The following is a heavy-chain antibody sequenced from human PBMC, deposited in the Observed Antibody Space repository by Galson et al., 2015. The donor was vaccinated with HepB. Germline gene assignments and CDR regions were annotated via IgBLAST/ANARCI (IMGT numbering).Heavy chain of an antibody. CDR2: IYYSGST. CDR3: ARGALTYYYDSSGYSRRDYAFDI. CDR1: GGSISSYY. V-gene: IGHV4-59*01. J-gene: IGHJ3*02. Sequence: SETLSLTCTVSGGSISSYYWSWIRQPPGKGLEWIGYIYYSGSTNYNPSLKSRVTISVDTSKNQFSLKLSSVTAADTAVYYCARGALTYYYDSSGYSRRDYAFDIWGQGTMVTVSS. D-gene: IGHD3-22*01.